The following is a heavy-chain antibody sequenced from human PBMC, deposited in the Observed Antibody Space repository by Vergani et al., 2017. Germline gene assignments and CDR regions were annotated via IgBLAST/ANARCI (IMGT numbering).Heavy chain of an antibody. CDR1: GGTFSSYT. D-gene: IGHD5-12*01. V-gene: IGHV1-69*08. CDR2: IIPILGIA. Sequence: QVQLVQSGAEVKKPGSSVKVSCKASGGTFSSYTISWVRQAPGQGREWMGRIIPILGIANYAQKFQGRVTITMDTSASTAYMELSSLRSEDTAVYYCARDWNSGYDSGYYGMDVWGQGTTVTVSS. CDR3: ARDWNSGYDSGYYGMDV. J-gene: IGHJ6*02.